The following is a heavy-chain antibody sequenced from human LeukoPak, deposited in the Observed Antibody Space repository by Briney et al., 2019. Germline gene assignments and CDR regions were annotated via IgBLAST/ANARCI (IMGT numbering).Heavy chain of an antibody. CDR3: ARQDYYDSSGYLTDAFDI. J-gene: IGHJ3*02. CDR2: IYPGDSDT. CDR1: GYRFTSYW. D-gene: IGHD3-22*01. Sequence: HGESLKISCKGSGYRFTSYWIGWVRQMPGKGLEWMGIIYPGDSDTRYSPSFQGQVTISADKSISTAYLQWSSLKASDTAMYYCARQDYYDSSGYLTDAFDIWGQGTMVTVSS. V-gene: IGHV5-51*01.